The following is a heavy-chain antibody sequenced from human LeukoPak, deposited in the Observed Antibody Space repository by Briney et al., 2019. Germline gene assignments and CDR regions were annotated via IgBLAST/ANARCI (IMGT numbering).Heavy chain of an antibody. Sequence: PGGSLRLSCAASGFTFSSYSMNWVRQAPGKGLEWVSSISSSSSYIYYADSVKGRFTISRDNAKNSLYLQMNSLRAEDTAFYYCARTVTGDRFFDYWGQGTLVTVSS. V-gene: IGHV3-21*01. CDR1: GFTFSSYS. J-gene: IGHJ4*02. CDR3: ARTVTGDRFFDY. CDR2: ISSSSSYI. D-gene: IGHD7-27*01.